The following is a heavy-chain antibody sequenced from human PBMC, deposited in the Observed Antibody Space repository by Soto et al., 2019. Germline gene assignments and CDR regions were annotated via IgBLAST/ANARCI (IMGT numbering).Heavy chain of an antibody. V-gene: IGHV2-26*01. Sequence: SGPTMVNPTETLTLTGTVSGFSLSNDKMGVSWIRQPPGKALEWLAHIFSNDEKSYSTSLKSRLTISKDTSKSQVVLTMTNMDPVDTATYYCARIWVGSSSNDYWGQGTLVTVSS. CDR1: GFSLSNDKMG. CDR2: IFSNDEK. CDR3: ARIWVGSSSNDY. J-gene: IGHJ4*02. D-gene: IGHD6-13*01.